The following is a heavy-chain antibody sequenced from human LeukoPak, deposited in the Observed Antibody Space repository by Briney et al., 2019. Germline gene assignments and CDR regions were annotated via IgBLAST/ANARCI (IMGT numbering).Heavy chain of an antibody. D-gene: IGHD2-15*01. V-gene: IGHV4-34*01. CDR1: GGSFSGYY. CDR2: INHSGST. CDR3: ARWRDCSGGSCYPNDAFDI. J-gene: IGHJ3*02. Sequence: PSETLSLTCAVYGGSFSGYYWSWIRQPPGKGLEWIEEINHSGSTNYNPSLKSRVTISVDTSKNQFSLKLSSVTAADTAVYYCARWRDCSGGSCYPNDAFDIWGRGTMVTVSS.